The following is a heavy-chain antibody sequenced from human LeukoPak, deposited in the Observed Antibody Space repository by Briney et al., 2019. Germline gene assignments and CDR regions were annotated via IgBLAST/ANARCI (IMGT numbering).Heavy chain of an antibody. CDR1: GFTFSSYS. J-gene: IGHJ4*02. D-gene: IGHD3-10*01. CDR3: ATSKLGGAVDY. V-gene: IGHV3-48*02. CDR2: ISSSSSTI. Sequence: GGSLRLSCAASGFTFSSYSMNWVRQAPGKGLEWVSYISSSSSTIYYADSVKGRFTISRDSAKNSLYLQMNGLRDEDTAVYYCATSKLGGAVDYWGQGTLVTVSS.